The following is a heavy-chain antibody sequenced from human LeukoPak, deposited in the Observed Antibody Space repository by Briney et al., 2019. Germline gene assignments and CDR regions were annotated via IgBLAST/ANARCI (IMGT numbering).Heavy chain of an antibody. CDR1: GYTFTDYY. V-gene: IGHV1-2*02. Sequence: GASVKVSCKASGYTFTDYYMHWVRQAPGQGLEWMGWISPTSGGTNYVQKFQARVTMTRDTSISTAYMELSGLRSDDTAVYYCARGYCTSTSCHPPAWGQGTLVTVSS. J-gene: IGHJ4*02. CDR3: ARGYCTSTSCHPPA. CDR2: ISPTSGGT. D-gene: IGHD2-2*01.